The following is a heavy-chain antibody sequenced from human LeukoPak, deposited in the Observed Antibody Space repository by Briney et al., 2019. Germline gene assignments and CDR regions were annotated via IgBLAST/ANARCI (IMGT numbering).Heavy chain of an antibody. V-gene: IGHV4-39*01. Sequence: SETLSLTCTVSGGSISSSSYYWGWIRQPPGKGLEWIGSIYYSGSTYYNPSLKSRVTISVDTSKNQFSLKLSSVTAADTAVYYCARHGLAAAGTHYWGQGTLVTVSS. D-gene: IGHD6-13*01. CDR1: GGSISSSSYY. CDR2: IYYSGST. CDR3: ARHGLAAAGTHY. J-gene: IGHJ4*02.